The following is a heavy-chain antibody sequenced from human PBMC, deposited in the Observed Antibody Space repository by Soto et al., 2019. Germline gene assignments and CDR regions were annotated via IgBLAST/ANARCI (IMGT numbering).Heavy chain of an antibody. CDR2: IYSSGST. Sequence: KASETLSLTCTVTGDSVSSYYWSWIRQPPGKGLEWIGHIYSSGSTNYNPSLKSRVTISVDTSKNQFSLKLRSVTAADTAVYYCARRVKYGSGRRPAYYFDYWGQGTLVTVSS. CDR3: ARRVKYGSGRRPAYYFDY. V-gene: IGHV4-59*02. J-gene: IGHJ4*02. CDR1: GDSVSSYY. D-gene: IGHD3-10*01.